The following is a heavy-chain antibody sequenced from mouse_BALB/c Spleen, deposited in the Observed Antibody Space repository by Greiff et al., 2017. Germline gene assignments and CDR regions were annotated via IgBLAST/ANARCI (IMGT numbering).Heavy chain of an antibody. Sequence: EVKLMESGGGLVKPGGSLKLSCAASGFTFSDYYMYWVRQTPEKRLEWVATISDGGSYTYYPDSVKGRFTISRDNAKNNLYLQMSSLKSEDTAMYYCARDGGAMDYWGQGTSVTVSS. V-gene: IGHV5-4*02. CDR3: ARDGGAMDY. CDR1: GFTFSDYY. CDR2: ISDGGSYT. J-gene: IGHJ4*01.